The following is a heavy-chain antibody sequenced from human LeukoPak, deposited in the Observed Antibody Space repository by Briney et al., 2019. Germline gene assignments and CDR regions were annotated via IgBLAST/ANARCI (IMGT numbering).Heavy chain of an antibody. V-gene: IGHV1-18*01. CDR2: ISAYNGNT. J-gene: IGHJ6*03. CDR1: GYTFTSYG. CDR3: ARDKQLDWAHYYYYYMDV. Sequence: ASVKVSCKASGYTFTSYGISWVRQAPGQGLEWMGWISAYNGNTNYAQKLQGRVTMTTDTSTSTAYMELRSLRSDDTAVYYCARDKQLDWAHYYYYYMDVWGKGTTVTVSS. D-gene: IGHD1-1*01.